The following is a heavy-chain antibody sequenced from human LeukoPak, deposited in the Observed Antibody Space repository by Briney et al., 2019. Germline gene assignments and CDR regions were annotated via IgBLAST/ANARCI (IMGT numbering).Heavy chain of an antibody. Sequence: PGGSLRLSCAASGFTFSSYAMSWVRQAPGKGLEWVSAISGSGGSTYYADSVKGRFTISRDNSKNTLYLQMNSLRAEDTAVYYCANPASRIAVAGMGGGYWGQGTLVTVSS. CDR2: ISGSGGST. V-gene: IGHV3-23*01. D-gene: IGHD6-19*01. CDR3: ANPASRIAVAGMGGGY. J-gene: IGHJ4*02. CDR1: GFTFSSYA.